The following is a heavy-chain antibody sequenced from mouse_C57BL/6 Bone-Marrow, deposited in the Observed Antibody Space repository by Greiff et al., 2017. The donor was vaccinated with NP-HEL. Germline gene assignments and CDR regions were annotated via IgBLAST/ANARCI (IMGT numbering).Heavy chain of an antibody. CDR3: ARPYGSSGWFAY. D-gene: IGHD1-1*01. Sequence: VQLQQSGASVKISCKASGYAFSSYWMNWVKQRPGKGLEWIGQIYPGDGDTNYNGKFKGKATLTADKSSSTAYMQLSSLTSEDSAVYFWARPYGSSGWFAYWGQGTLVTVSA. J-gene: IGHJ3*01. CDR1: GYAFSSYW. CDR2: IYPGDGDT. V-gene: IGHV1-80*01.